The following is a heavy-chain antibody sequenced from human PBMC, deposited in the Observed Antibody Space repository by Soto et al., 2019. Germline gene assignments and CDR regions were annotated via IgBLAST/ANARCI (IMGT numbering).Heavy chain of an antibody. D-gene: IGHD6-6*01. V-gene: IGHV1-2*04. CDR2: INPNSGGT. CDR3: ARDPYGGYSSSRGWFDP. CDR1: GYTFTGYY. J-gene: IGHJ5*02. Sequence: ASVKVSCKASGYTFTGYYMHWVRQAPGQGLEWMGWINPNSGGTNYAQKFQGWVTMTRDTSISTAYMELSRLRSDDTAVYYCARDPYGGYSSSRGWFDPWGQGTLVTVSS.